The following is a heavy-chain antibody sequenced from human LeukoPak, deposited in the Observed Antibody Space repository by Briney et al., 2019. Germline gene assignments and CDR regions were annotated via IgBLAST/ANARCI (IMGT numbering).Heavy chain of an antibody. Sequence: GASVKVSCKASGYTFTSCYMHWVRQAPGQGLEWMGIINPSGGSTSYAQKFQGRVTMTSDTTVNTAYMELSSLRSEDTAVYYCARGLSRSGSYSSLGYWGQGTLVTVSS. J-gene: IGHJ4*02. V-gene: IGHV1-46*01. D-gene: IGHD3-10*01. CDR1: GYTFTSCY. CDR3: ARGLSRSGSYSSLGY. CDR2: INPSGGST.